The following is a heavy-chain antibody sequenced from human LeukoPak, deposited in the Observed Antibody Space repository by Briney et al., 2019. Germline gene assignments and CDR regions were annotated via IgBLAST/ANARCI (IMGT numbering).Heavy chain of an antibody. Sequence: GESPKISCKGSGYSFTSYWIGWVRQMPGKGLEWMGIIYPGDSDTRYSPSFQGQVTISADKSISTAYLQWSSLKASDTAMYYCARHSYDSSGHYLGAFDIWGQGTMVTVSS. J-gene: IGHJ3*02. D-gene: IGHD3-22*01. CDR1: GYSFTSYW. CDR3: ARHSYDSSGHYLGAFDI. V-gene: IGHV5-51*01. CDR2: IYPGDSDT.